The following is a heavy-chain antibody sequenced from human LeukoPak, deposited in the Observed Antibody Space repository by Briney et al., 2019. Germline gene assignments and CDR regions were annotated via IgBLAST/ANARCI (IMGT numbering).Heavy chain of an antibody. CDR3: AGDQRGLLWFGEPSYYFDY. CDR1: GGTFSSYA. Sequence: GSSVKVSFKASGGTFSSYAISWVRQAPGQGLEWMGRIIPIFGIANYAQKFQGRVTITADKSTSTAYMELSSLRSEDTAVYYCAGDQRGLLWFGEPSYYFDYWGQGTLVTVSS. J-gene: IGHJ4*02. CDR2: IIPIFGIA. V-gene: IGHV1-69*04. D-gene: IGHD3-10*01.